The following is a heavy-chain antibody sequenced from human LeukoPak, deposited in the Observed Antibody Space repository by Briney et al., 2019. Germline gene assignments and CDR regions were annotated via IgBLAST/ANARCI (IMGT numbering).Heavy chain of an antibody. V-gene: IGHV3-21*01. CDR1: GFTFSSYS. CDR2: ISSSSSYI. Sequence: PGGSLRLSCAASGFTFSSYSMNWVRQAPGKGLEWVSSISSSSSYIYYADSVKGRFTISRDNAKNSLYLQMNSLRAEDTAAYYCARSCGGDCYPDYWGQGTLVTVSS. J-gene: IGHJ4*02. CDR3: ARSCGGDCYPDY. D-gene: IGHD2-21*02.